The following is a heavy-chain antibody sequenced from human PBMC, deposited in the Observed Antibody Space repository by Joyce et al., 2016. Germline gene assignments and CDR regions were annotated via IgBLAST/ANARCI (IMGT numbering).Heavy chain of an antibody. CDR2: IAYDGTDK. D-gene: IGHD2-2*01. V-gene: IGHV3-30*03. Sequence: QVQLVESGGGVDQPGRSLRLSCTTSGFTFNNYGMHWVRQAPGKGLEWVAVIAYDGTDKYYGASVKGRFTISRDNSKNTVYLQMNSLTVGDTAVYYCTRELTSSWSAYWGQGTLVTVSS. CDR1: GFTFNNYG. CDR3: TRELTSSWSAY. J-gene: IGHJ4*02.